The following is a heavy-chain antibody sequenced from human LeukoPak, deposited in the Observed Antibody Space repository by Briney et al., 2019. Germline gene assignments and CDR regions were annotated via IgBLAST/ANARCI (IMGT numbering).Heavy chain of an antibody. Sequence: SETLSLTCTVSGGSISSYYWSWIRQPPGKGLEWIGYIYTSGSTNYNPSLKSRVTISVDTSKNQFSLKLSSVTAADTAVYYCATGLWGWFDPWGQGTLVTVPS. CDR1: GGSISSYY. CDR3: ATGLWGWFDP. J-gene: IGHJ5*02. CDR2: IYTSGST. V-gene: IGHV4-4*09. D-gene: IGHD3-16*01.